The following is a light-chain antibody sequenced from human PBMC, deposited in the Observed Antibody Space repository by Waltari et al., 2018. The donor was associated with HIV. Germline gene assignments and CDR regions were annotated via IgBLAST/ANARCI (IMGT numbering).Light chain of an antibody. V-gene: IGKV1-NL1*01. Sequence: DIQMTQSPSSLSASVGDSVTITCRASQAISNSLAWYQQKPGKAPKLLLYAASRLESGVPSSFSGGGTGTDYTLTISSLQPDHFATYYGQQYYSTPTFGQGTRVEIK. CDR3: QQYYSTPT. CDR2: AAS. J-gene: IGKJ1*01. CDR1: QAISNS.